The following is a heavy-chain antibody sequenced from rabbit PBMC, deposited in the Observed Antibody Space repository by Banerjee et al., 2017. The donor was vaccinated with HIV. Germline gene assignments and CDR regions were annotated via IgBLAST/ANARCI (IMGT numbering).Heavy chain of an antibody. J-gene: IGHJ4*01. CDR2: IHVGVGTT. V-gene: IGHV1S40*01. D-gene: IGHD8-1*01. CDR1: GFSFSSTDW. Sequence: QSLEESGGDLVKPGASLTLTCTASGFSFSSTDWICWVRQAPGKGLELITCIHVGVGTTYYASWAKGRFTISKTSPTTGTLQMTSLTAADTATYFCARQVGSSYYIVWGQGTLVTDS. CDR3: ARQVGSSYYIV.